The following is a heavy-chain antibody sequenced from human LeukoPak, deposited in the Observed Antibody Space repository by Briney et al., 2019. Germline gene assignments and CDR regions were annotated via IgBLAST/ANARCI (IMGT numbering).Heavy chain of an antibody. V-gene: IGHV3-74*01. CDR2: IDPDGITT. CDR1: GFTLSGYW. D-gene: IGHD3-10*01. J-gene: IGHJ6*02. Sequence: GGSLRLSCAASGFTLSGYWMHWVRQAPGEGLVWVSRIDPDGITTNYADSVKGRFTTSRDNARNTLYLQMNSLYYCTRVQAGRSALMDVWGRGTTVTVSS. CDR3: SALMDV.